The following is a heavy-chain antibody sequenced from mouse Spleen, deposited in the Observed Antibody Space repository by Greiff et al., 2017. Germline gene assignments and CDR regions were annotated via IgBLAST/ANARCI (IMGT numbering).Heavy chain of an antibody. CDR3: ARMGLGRDWYFDV. J-gene: IGHJ1*01. CDR1: GFTFSDYG. CDR2: ISSGSSTI. D-gene: IGHD4-1*01. V-gene: IGHV5-17*01. Sequence: EVMLVESGGGLVKPGGSLKLSCAASGFTFSDYGMHWVRQAPEKGLEWVAYISSGSSTIYYADTVKGRFTISRDNAKNTLFLQMTSLRSEDTAMYYCARMGLGRDWYFDVWGAGTTVTVSS.